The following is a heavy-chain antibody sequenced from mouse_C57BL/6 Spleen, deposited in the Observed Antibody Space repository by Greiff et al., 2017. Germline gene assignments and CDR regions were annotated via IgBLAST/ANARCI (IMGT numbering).Heavy chain of an antibody. D-gene: IGHD2-3*01. J-gene: IGHJ3*01. CDR3: TAGWVLSY. Sequence: EVQLQQSGPELVKPGASVKISCKASGYSFTGYYMNWVKQSPEKSLEWIGEINPSTGGTTYNQKFKAKATLTVDKSSSTAYMQLKSLTSEDSAVYYCTAGWVLSYWGQGTLVTVSA. CDR2: INPSTGGT. CDR1: GYSFTGYY. V-gene: IGHV1-42*01.